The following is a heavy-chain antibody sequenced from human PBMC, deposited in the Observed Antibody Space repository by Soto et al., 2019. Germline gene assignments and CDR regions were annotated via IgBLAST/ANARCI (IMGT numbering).Heavy chain of an antibody. D-gene: IGHD3-16*02. CDR1: GVTFNTSA. V-gene: IGHV3-23*01. J-gene: IGHJ4*02. CDR3: AKASTYEYVWGSYRYYFDY. Sequence: GGSLRIACAASGVTFNTSAVSWALHAPGKGLEWVSGVSRSGDRTHYADSVKGRFTISRDNSKNTLSLQMNSLRAEDTAVYYCAKASTYEYVWGSYRYYFDYWGQGTVVPVSS. CDR2: VSRSGDRT.